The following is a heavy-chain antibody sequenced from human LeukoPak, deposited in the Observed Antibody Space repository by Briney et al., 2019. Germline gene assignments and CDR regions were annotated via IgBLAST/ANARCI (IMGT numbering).Heavy chain of an antibody. CDR1: AGSITSTTCY. CDR2: IYYSGNT. V-gene: IGHV4-39*01. D-gene: IGHD6-13*01. Sequence: SETLSLTCTVSAGSITSTTCYWAWIRQPPGKGLEWLGSIYYSGNTYHNPSLRSRVTISVDTSKNQFSLKVTSVTAADTAFYYCARHVPGTAGVPGFDHWGLGTLVTVSS. J-gene: IGHJ4*02. CDR3: ARHVPGTAGVPGFDH.